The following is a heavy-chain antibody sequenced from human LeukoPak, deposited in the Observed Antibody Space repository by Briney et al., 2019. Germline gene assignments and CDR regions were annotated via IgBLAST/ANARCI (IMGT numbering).Heavy chain of an antibody. Sequence: GSGPALVKPTQTLTLTCTFSGFSLNTGGGGVGWFRQPPGKALEWLALIYWNDDKRYSPSLKSRLTITKDTSRNQVVLTMTNMDPVDTATYYCAHTPDYCGGNCFPGGWGQGTLVTVSS. CDR3: AHTPDYCGGNCFPGG. CDR1: GFSLNTGGGG. D-gene: IGHD2-21*01. CDR2: IYWNDDK. V-gene: IGHV2-5*01. J-gene: IGHJ4*02.